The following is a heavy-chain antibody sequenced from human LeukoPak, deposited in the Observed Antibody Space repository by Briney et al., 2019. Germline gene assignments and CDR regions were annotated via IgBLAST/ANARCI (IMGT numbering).Heavy chain of an antibody. J-gene: IGHJ6*03. CDR2: MSPNSGNT. D-gene: IGHD3-3*01. CDR1: GYTFTSYD. V-gene: IGHV1-8*01. CDR3: ARVPYYDFWSGSPYYYYYMDV. Sequence: ASVKVSCKASGYTFTSYDINWVRQATGQGLEWMGWMSPNSGNTGYAQKFQGRVTMTRNTSISTAYMELSSLRSEDTAVYYCARVPYYDFWSGSPYYYYYMDVWGKGTTVTVSS.